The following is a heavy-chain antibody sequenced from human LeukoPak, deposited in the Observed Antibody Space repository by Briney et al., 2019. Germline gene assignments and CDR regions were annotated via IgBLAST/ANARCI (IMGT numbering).Heavy chain of an antibody. J-gene: IGHJ3*02. D-gene: IGHD3-22*01. CDR2: IIPIFGTR. CDR3: ARDTRRQSSSGYYLMDAFDI. Sequence: SVKLSCKASGGTFRSYALIWARQDPVQGFEWMGRIIPIFGTRNYAHEFKGRVTIITDESTSTAYMELSSLRSEDTAVYYCARDTRRQSSSGYYLMDAFDIWGQGTMVTVSS. V-gene: IGHV1-69*05. CDR1: GGTFRSYA.